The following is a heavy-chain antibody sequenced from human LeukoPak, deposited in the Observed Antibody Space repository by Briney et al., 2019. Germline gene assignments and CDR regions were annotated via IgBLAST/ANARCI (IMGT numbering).Heavy chain of an antibody. Sequence: SETLSLTCDVFGGSFTDYFWTWIRQSPGKGLEWIGEINDYSGNTNYNPSLNSRVSISLEKSRNQFSLELRSVTAADTAVYYCARGRIAKILVVHSFQYGMDVWGQGITVTVSS. V-gene: IGHV4-34*01. CDR1: GGSFTDYF. J-gene: IGHJ6*02. CDR2: INDYSGNT. D-gene: IGHD3-22*01. CDR3: ARGRIAKILVVHSFQYGMDV.